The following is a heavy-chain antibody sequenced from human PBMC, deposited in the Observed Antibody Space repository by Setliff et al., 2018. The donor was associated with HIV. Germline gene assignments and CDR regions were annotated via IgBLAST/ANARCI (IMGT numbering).Heavy chain of an antibody. D-gene: IGHD6-25*01. Sequence: GGSLRLSCAASGFTFSDYYMSWIRQAPGKGLEWVSYISFSSSYTNYADSVKGRFTISRDNAKNSLYLQMNSLRAEDTAVYYCARGLDSAKIHYWGQGTLVTVSS. CDR3: ARGLDSAKIHY. V-gene: IGHV3-11*05. J-gene: IGHJ4*02. CDR1: GFTFSDYY. CDR2: ISFSSSYT.